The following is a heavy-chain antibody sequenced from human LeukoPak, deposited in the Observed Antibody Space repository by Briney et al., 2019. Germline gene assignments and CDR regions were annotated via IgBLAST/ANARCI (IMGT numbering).Heavy chain of an antibody. CDR1: GFTFSSYL. D-gene: IGHD2-15*01. CDR2: VNGDGDST. J-gene: IGHJ4*02. V-gene: IGHV3-74*01. Sequence: GGSLRLSCAASGFTFSSYLMHWVRQAPGKGLVWVSRVNGDGDSTGYADSVKGRFTISRDNAKNTLYLQMNSLRAEDTAVYYCARDNRGSYDYWGQGTLVTVSS. CDR3: ARDNRGSYDY.